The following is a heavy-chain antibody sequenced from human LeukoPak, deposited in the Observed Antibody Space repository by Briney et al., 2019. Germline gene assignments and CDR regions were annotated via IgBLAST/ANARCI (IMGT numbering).Heavy chain of an antibody. V-gene: IGHV1-18*01. CDR3: ARTHDYNNYLDY. CDR1: GYTFNRYG. D-gene: IGHD5-24*01. CDR2: ISAYNGNT. J-gene: IGHJ4*02. Sequence: ASVKVSRKASGYTFNRYGFSWVRQAPGQGLEWLGWISAYNGNTNYAQKVQDRVTMTTDTSTSTAYMELRSLSSDDTAVYFCARTHDYNNYLDYWGQGTLVAVSS.